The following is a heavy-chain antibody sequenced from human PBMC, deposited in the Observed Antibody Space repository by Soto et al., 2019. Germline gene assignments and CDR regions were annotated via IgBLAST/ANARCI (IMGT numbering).Heavy chain of an antibody. Sequence: GGSLRLSCAASGFTFSSYAMYWVRQAPGKGLEWVAVISYDDSNKYYADSVKGRFTISRDNSKNTLYLQMNSLRAEDTAVYYCASDLPDYWGQGTLVTV. J-gene: IGHJ4*02. CDR3: ASDLPDY. V-gene: IGHV3-30-3*01. CDR2: ISYDDSNK. CDR1: GFTFSSYA.